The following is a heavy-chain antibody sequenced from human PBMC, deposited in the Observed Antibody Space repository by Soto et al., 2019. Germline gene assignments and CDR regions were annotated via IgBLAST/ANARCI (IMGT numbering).Heavy chain of an antibody. Sequence: SETLSLTCAVSGGSISSGGYSWSWIRQPPGKGLEWIGYIYHSGSTYYNPSLKSRVTISVDRSKNQFSLKLSSVTAAGTAVYYCARLGFMREYDYADYWGQGTLVTVSS. V-gene: IGHV4-30-2*01. CDR2: IYHSGST. CDR1: GGSISSGGYS. J-gene: IGHJ4*02. CDR3: ARLGFMREYDYADY. D-gene: IGHD3-16*01.